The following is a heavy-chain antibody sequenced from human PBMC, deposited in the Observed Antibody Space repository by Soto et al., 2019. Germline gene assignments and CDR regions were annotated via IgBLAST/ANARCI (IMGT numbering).Heavy chain of an antibody. CDR2: IWYDGSNK. CDR3: ARDRAAADYYYYGMDV. CDR1: GFTFSSYG. J-gene: IGHJ6*02. D-gene: IGHD6-13*01. Sequence: GGSLRLSCAASGFTFSSYGMHWVRQAPGKGLEWVAVIWYDGSNKYYADSVKGRFTISRDNSKNTLYLQMNSLRAEDTAVYYCARDRAAADYYYYGMDVWGQGTTVTVSS. V-gene: IGHV3-33*01.